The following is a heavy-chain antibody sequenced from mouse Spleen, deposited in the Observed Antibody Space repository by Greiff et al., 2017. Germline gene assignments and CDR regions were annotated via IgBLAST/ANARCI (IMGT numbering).Heavy chain of an antibody. J-gene: IGHJ2*01. CDR2: IHYSGST. CDR1: GYSITSGYS. Sequence: EVQLQQSGPDLVKPSQSLSLTCTVTGYSITSGYSWHWIRQFPGNKLECMGYIHYSGSTNYNPSLNRRISITRDTSTNQFFLQLNSVTTEDTATYYCARGITTVVATDYWGQGTTLTVSS. CDR3: ARGITTVVATDY. D-gene: IGHD1-1*01. V-gene: IGHV3-1*02.